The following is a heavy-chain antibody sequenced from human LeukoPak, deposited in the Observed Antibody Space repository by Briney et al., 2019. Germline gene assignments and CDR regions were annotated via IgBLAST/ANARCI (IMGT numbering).Heavy chain of an antibody. J-gene: IGHJ2*01. Sequence: GGSLRLSCAASGFSFSNYAMSWVRQGPGKGLEWVAFIRYDESTEYYADSVKGRFTISRDNSKNTLYLQMNSLKPDDTAVYYCAKSPQHWYFDLWGRGTLVTVSS. CDR1: GFSFSNYA. CDR2: IRYDESTE. CDR3: AKSPQHWYFDL. V-gene: IGHV3-30*02.